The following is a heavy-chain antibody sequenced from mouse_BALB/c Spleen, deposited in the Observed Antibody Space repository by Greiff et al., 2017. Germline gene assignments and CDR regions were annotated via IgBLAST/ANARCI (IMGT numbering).Heavy chain of an antibody. CDR3: ARFRYYGSSPYYAMDY. D-gene: IGHD1-1*01. J-gene: IGHJ4*01. CDR2: IYPGDGDT. V-gene: IGHV1-80*01. CDR1: GYAFSSYW. Sequence: VQLKESGAELVRPGSSVKISCKASGYAFSSYWMNWVKQRPGQGLEWIGQIYPGDGDTNYNGKFKGKATLTADKSSSTAYMQLSSLTSEDSAVYFCARFRYYGSSPYYAMDYWGQGTSVTVSS.